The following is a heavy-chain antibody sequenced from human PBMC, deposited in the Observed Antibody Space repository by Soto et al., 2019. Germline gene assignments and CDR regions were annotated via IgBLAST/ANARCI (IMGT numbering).Heavy chain of an antibody. CDR1: GGSISSSSYY. J-gene: IGHJ6*02. Sequence: ETLSLTCTVSGGSISSSSYYWGWIRQPPGKGLEWIGSIYYSGSTYYNPSLKSRVTISVDTSKNQFSLKLSSVTAADTAVYYCAREVGAAAAGTDYYYYGMDVWGQGTTVTVSS. CDR3: AREVGAAAAGTDYYYYGMDV. D-gene: IGHD6-13*01. CDR2: IYYSGST. V-gene: IGHV4-39*02.